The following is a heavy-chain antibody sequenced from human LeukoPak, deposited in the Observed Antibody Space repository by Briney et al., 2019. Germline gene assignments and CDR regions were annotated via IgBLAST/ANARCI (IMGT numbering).Heavy chain of an antibody. CDR3: ARMPASGYYSCDY. J-gene: IGHJ4*02. Sequence: GGSLRLSCAASGFSFSTYDMNWLRQAPGKGLEWVSYISSSGSPIYYADSVKGRFAISRDNAKNSLYLQMSSLRAEDTAVYYCARMPASGYYSCDYWGQGTLVTVSS. CDR1: GFSFSTYD. D-gene: IGHD6-13*01. CDR2: ISSSGSPI. V-gene: IGHV3-48*03.